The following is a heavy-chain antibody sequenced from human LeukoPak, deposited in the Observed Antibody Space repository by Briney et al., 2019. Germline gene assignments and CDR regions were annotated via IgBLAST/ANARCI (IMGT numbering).Heavy chain of an antibody. Sequence: ASVKVSCKASGGTFSSYAISWVRQAPGQGLEWMGWICAYNGNTDYPQKLQGRVTVTTDTSTSTAYMELRSLRSDDTAVYYCARGIYSDYWGQGTLVTVSS. CDR3: ARGIYSDY. J-gene: IGHJ4*02. CDR2: ICAYNGNT. CDR1: GGTFSSYA. V-gene: IGHV1-18*01.